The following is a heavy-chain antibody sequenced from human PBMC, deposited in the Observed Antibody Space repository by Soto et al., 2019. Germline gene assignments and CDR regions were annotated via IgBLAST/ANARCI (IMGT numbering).Heavy chain of an antibody. CDR1: GGTFSSYA. Sequence: QVQLVQSGAEVKKPGSSVKVSCKASGGTFSSYAISWVRQAPGQGLEWMGGIIPIFGTANYAQKFQGRVTITADESTSTAYMELRSLRSEDTAVDYFARARRDGYHYEWDFQHWGQGTLVTVSS. CDR2: IIPIFGTA. J-gene: IGHJ1*01. CDR3: ARARRDGYHYEWDFQH. D-gene: IGHD5-12*01. V-gene: IGHV1-69*12.